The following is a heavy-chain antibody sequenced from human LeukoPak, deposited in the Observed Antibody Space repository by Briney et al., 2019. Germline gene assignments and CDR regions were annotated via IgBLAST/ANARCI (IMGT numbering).Heavy chain of an antibody. CDR2: ISAYNGNT. V-gene: IGHV1-18*01. CDR3: VRDVVVVAATHLEVDVFDI. J-gene: IGHJ3*02. D-gene: IGHD2-15*01. Sequence: ASVKVSCKASGYTFTSYGISWVRQAPGQGLEWMGWISAYNGNTNYAQKLQGRVTMTTDTSTSTAYMELRSLRSDDTAVYYCVRDVVVVAATHLEVDVFDIWGQGTMVTVSS. CDR1: GYTFTSYG.